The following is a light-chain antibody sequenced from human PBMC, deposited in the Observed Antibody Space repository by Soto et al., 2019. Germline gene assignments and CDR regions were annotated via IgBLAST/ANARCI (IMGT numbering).Light chain of an antibody. CDR3: QQYNNWPPVT. CDR2: GAS. V-gene: IGKV3-15*01. J-gene: IGKJ1*01. CDR1: QSISSN. Sequence: EIVLTHSQGTLSLSPCERATLSFSASQSISSNLAWYQQKPGQAPRLLIYGASTRATGIPARFSGSGSGTEFTLTISSLQSEDFAVYYCQQYNNWPPVTFGQGTKVDIK.